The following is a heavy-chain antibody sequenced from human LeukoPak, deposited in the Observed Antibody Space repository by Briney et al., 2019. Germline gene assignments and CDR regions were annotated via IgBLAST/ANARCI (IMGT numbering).Heavy chain of an antibody. CDR3: ARVRVVVPAAIQVDWFDP. Sequence: ASVKVSCKASGYTFSTYDINWVRQATGQGLEWVGWMNPNSGNTGYAQKLQGRVTMTTDTSTSTAYMELRSLRSDDTAVYYCARVRVVVPAAIQVDWFDPWGQGTLVTVSS. V-gene: IGHV1-8*01. CDR2: MNPNSGNT. D-gene: IGHD2-2*02. CDR1: GYTFSTYD. J-gene: IGHJ5*02.